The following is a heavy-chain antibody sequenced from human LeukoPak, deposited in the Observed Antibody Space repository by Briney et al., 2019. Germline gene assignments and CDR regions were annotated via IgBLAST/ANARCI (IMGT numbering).Heavy chain of an antibody. CDR1: GGSINNYY. V-gene: IGHV4-4*07. D-gene: IGHD6-13*01. J-gene: IGHJ4*02. Sequence: SETLSLTCTVSGGSINNYYWSWIRQPAGKGLEWIGRIYTSGSTNYNPSLKSRVTISVDTSKNQFSLKLSSVTAADTAVYYCCLSAAGRLDYFDYWGQGTLVTVSS. CDR2: IYTSGST. CDR3: CLSAAGRLDYFDY.